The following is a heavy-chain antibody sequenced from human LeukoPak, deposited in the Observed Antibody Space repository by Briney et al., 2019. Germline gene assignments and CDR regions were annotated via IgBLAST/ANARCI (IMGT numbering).Heavy chain of an antibody. D-gene: IGHD6-13*01. J-gene: IGHJ4*02. Sequence: SETLSPTCIVSGYSISSGDYWGWIRQPPGKGLEWIGSIYHSGSTYYNPSLKSRVTISVDTSKNQFSLKLSSVTAADTAVYYCAKGSISYPFDYWGQGTLVTVSS. CDR1: GYSISSGDY. CDR2: IYHSGST. V-gene: IGHV4-38-2*02. CDR3: AKGSISYPFDY.